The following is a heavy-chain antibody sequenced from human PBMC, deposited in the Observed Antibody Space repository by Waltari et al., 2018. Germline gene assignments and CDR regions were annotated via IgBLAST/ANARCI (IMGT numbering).Heavy chain of an antibody. D-gene: IGHD1-7*01. CDR2: IYHSGST. CDR1: GGSISSGGYS. CDR3: AIAPTYNWNYIPDAFDI. V-gene: IGHV4-30-2*01. Sequence: QLQLQESGSGLVKPSQTLSLTCAVSGGSISSGGYSWSWIRQPPGKGLEWIGYIYHSGSTYYNPSLKSRVTISVDRSKNQFSLKLSSVTAADTAVYYCAIAPTYNWNYIPDAFDIWGQGTMVTVSS. J-gene: IGHJ3*02.